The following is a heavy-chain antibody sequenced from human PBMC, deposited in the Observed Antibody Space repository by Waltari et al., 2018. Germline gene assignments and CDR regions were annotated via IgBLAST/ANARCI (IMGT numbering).Heavy chain of an antibody. D-gene: IGHD3-9*01. CDR1: GFTFSNAW. J-gene: IGHJ6*04. CDR3: TLRYFDWLFFMDV. Sequence: EVQLVESGGGLVKPGGSLRLSCAASGFTFSNAWMSWVRQAPGKGLEWVGRIKSKTDGGTTDYAAPVKGRFTISRDDSKNTLYLQMNSLKTEDTAVYYCTLRYFDWLFFMDVWGKGTTVTVSS. CDR2: IKSKTDGGTT. V-gene: IGHV3-15*01.